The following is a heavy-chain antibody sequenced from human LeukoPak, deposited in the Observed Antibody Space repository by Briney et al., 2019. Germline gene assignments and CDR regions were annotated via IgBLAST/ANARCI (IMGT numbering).Heavy chain of an antibody. CDR2: IYYSGST. V-gene: IGHV4-59*01. J-gene: IGHJ3*02. CDR1: GGSISSYY. Sequence: KSSETPSLTRTVSGGSISSYYWSWIRQPPGKGLEWIGYIYYSGSTNYNPSLKSRVTISVDTSKNQFSLKLSSVTAADTAVYYCASSRNDILTGYNPYAFDIWGQGTMVTVSS. D-gene: IGHD3-9*01. CDR3: ASSRNDILTGYNPYAFDI.